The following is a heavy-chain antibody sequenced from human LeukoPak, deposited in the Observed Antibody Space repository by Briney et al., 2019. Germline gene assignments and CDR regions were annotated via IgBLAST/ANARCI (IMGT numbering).Heavy chain of an antibody. V-gene: IGHV3-64D*06. Sequence: GGSLRLSCSASGITFSSHAMHWVRQAPGKGLEYVSASDNGGVTFYADSEKGRFTISRDNSKNTLYLKMSSLRGEDTAVYYCYVSGWTEDIDNWGQGTLVTVSS. CDR3: YVSGWTEDIDN. J-gene: IGHJ4*02. CDR2: SDNGGVT. CDR1: GITFSSHA. D-gene: IGHD6-19*01.